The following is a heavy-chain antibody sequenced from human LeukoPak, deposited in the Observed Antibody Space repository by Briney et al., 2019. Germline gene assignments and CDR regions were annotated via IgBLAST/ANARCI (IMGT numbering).Heavy chain of an antibody. D-gene: IGHD3-3*01. CDR2: ISYDGSNK. Sequence: GGSLRLSCAASGFTFSSYAMHWVRQAPGKGLEWVAVISYDGSNKYYADSVKGRFTISRDNAKNSLYLQMNSLRAEDTAVYYCARVRGSGYGYYYGMDVWGQGTTVTVSS. CDR3: ARVRGSGYGYYYGMDV. J-gene: IGHJ6*02. V-gene: IGHV3-30-3*01. CDR1: GFTFSSYA.